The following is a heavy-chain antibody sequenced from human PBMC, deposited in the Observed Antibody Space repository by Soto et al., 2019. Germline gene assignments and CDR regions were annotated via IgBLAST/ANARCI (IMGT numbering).Heavy chain of an antibody. CDR1: GFTLSSYC. CDR2: IKQDGSEK. Sequence: GGSLRRSWAASGFTLSSYCMSWVRPAPGKGLEWVANIKQDGSEKYYVDSVKGRFTISRDNAENSLYLQMNSLRAEDTAVYYCTRGGCISESYYCFDYWGQGTLVTVSS. V-gene: IGHV3-7*01. J-gene: IGHJ4*02. CDR3: TRGGCISESYYCFDY. D-gene: IGHD1-26*01.